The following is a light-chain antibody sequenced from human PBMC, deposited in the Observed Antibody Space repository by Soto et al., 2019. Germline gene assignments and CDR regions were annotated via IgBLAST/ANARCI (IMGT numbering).Light chain of an antibody. V-gene: IGLV2-14*01. CDR1: SSDIGGYNF. CDR2: EXX. J-gene: IGLJ1*01. CDR3: SSYSRSSTLYV. Sequence: QSVLTQPASVSGSPGQSITISCTGTSSDIGGYNFVSWYQQHPGKAPKLKLXEXXXXPSAVYXRFSASKYANTASLTISGLQTDDEADYYCSSYSRSSTLYVFGTGTKVIVL.